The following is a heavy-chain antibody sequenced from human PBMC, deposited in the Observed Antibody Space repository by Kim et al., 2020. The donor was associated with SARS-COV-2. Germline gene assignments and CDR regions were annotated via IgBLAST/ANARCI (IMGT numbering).Heavy chain of an antibody. Sequence: GGSLRLSCAASGFTFSNAWMSWVRQAPGKGLEWVGRIKSKTDGGTTDYAAPVKGRFTISRDDSKNTLYLQMNSLKTEDTAVYYCTSDSGSYYGGYYYGMDVWGQGTTVTVSS. J-gene: IGHJ6*02. CDR2: IKSKTDGGTT. V-gene: IGHV3-15*01. D-gene: IGHD1-26*01. CDR1: GFTFSNAW. CDR3: TSDSGSYYGGYYYGMDV.